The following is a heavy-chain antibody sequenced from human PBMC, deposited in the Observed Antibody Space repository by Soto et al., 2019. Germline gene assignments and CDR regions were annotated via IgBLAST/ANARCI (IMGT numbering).Heavy chain of an antibody. CDR1: GGTFSSYA. CDR2: IIPIFGTA. Sequence: ASVKVSCKASGGTFSSYAISWVRQAPGQGLEWMGGIIPIFGTANYAQKFQGRVTITADESTSTAYMELSSLRSEDTAVYYCARDRGAGARDLAFDIWGQGTMVTVSS. D-gene: IGHD1-26*01. CDR3: ARDRGAGARDLAFDI. V-gene: IGHV1-69*13. J-gene: IGHJ3*02.